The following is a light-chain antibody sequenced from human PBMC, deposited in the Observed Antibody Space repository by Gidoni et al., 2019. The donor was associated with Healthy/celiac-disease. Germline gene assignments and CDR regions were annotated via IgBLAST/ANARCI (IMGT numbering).Light chain of an antibody. Sequence: QSARTQPPSASGSPGQSVTISCTGNSSDVGGYNYVSWYQQHPGKAPKLMIYEVSTRPSGVPDRFSGSKSGNTASLTVSGLQAEDEADYYCSSYAGSNNLVFGGGTKLTVL. CDR2: EVS. V-gene: IGLV2-8*01. CDR1: SSDVGGYNY. CDR3: SSYAGSNNLV. J-gene: IGLJ2*01.